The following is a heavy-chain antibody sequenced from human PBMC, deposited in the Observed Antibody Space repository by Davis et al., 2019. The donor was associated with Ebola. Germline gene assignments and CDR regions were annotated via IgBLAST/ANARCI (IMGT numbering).Heavy chain of an antibody. J-gene: IGHJ4*02. D-gene: IGHD6-13*01. Sequence: GESLKISCAASGFTFSGSAMHWVRQASGKGLEWVGRIRSKANSYATAYAASVIGRFTISRDDSKNTAYLQMNSLKTEDTAVYYCTSGAAGDYWGQGTLVTVSS. CDR1: GFTFSGSA. CDR2: IRSKANSYAT. CDR3: TSGAAGDY. V-gene: IGHV3-73*01.